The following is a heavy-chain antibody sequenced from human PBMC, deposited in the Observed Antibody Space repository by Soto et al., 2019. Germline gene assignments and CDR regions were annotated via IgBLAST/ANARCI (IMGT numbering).Heavy chain of an antibody. J-gene: IGHJ3*02. CDR1: GYTFSDYN. CDR3: ARDGGASDITAAVTGAFDI. V-gene: IGHV1-2*04. D-gene: IGHD6-13*01. CDR2: INPNSGDT. Sequence: GASVKVSCKASGYTFSDYNMHWVRQAPGQGLEWMGWINPNSGDTDYAQKFQGWVTMTRDTSISTVYMELSRLRSDDTAVYYCARDGGASDITAAVTGAFDIWGQGTMVTV.